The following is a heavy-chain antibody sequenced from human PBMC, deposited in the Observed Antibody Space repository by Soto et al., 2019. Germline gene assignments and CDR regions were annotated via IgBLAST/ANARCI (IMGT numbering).Heavy chain of an antibody. D-gene: IGHD6-13*01. J-gene: IGHJ4*02. CDR1: GGSIRSSTYY. CDR2: IYYSGST. V-gene: IGHV4-39*01. Sequence: QLRLQESGPGLVKSSETLSPTCTVSGGSIRSSTYYWGWIRQPPGKGLEWIGSIYYSGSTHNTPSLKSRVTMSVDTYTNQFSLKLNSVTAADTAVYYCTRHEGGAAADRPLDYWGQGTLVTVSS. CDR3: TRHEGGAAADRPLDY.